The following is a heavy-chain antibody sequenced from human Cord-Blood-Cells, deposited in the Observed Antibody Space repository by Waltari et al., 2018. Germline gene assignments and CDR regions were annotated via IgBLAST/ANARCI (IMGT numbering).Heavy chain of an antibody. CDR3: ARRYCSSTSCYYFDY. Sequence: QVQLVQSGAEVKKPGSSVKVSCKASGGTFSRYAISWVLPAPGQGLEWMGGIIPIFGTANYAQKFQGRVTITADESTSTAYMELSSLRSEDTAMYYCARRYCSSTSCYYFDYWGQGTLVTVSS. CDR2: IIPIFGTA. V-gene: IGHV1-69*12. CDR1: GGTFSRYA. J-gene: IGHJ4*02. D-gene: IGHD2-2*01.